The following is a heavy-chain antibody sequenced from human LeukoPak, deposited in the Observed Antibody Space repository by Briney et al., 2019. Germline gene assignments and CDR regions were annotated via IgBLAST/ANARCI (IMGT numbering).Heavy chain of an antibody. J-gene: IGHJ5*02. CDR2: IYYSGST. V-gene: IGHV4-59*01. CDR3: ARKSGSGNNWFDP. CDR1: GGSFSGYY. D-gene: IGHD3-10*01. Sequence: SETLSLTCAVYGGSFSGYYWSWIRQPPGKGLEWIGYIYYSGSTNYNPSLKSRVTISVDTSKNQFSLKLSSVTAADTAVYYCARKSGSGNNWFDPWGQGTLVTVSS.